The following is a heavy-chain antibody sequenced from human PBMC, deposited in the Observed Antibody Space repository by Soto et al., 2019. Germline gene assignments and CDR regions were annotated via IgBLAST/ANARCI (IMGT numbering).Heavy chain of an antibody. CDR2: INHSGST. Sequence: PSETLSLTCAVYGGSFSGYYWTWIRQPPGTGLDWIGEINHSGSTNYNPSLKSRVTISVDTSKNQFSLKLTSVTAADTAVYYCARLHGYCISSSCHGHYAMDVWGQGTTVTVSS. V-gene: IGHV4-34*01. CDR3: ARLHGYCISSSCHGHYAMDV. J-gene: IGHJ6*02. D-gene: IGHD2-2*01. CDR1: GGSFSGYY.